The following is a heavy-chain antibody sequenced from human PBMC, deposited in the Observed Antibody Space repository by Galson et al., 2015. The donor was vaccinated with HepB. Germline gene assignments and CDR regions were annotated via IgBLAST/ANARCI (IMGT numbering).Heavy chain of an antibody. V-gene: IGHV3-30*18. CDR1: GFTFSSYG. J-gene: IGHJ4*02. CDR2: ISYDGADK. D-gene: IGHD2-15*01. Sequence: TLRLSCAASGFTFSSYGMHWVRPAPGKGLEWVAIISYDGADKYYADSVRGRLSISRDNSANTLFLRMNNVRVDDRGVYYCAKDRGIRRVALGGSDYWGQGTLVTVSS. CDR3: AKDRGIRRVALGGSDY.